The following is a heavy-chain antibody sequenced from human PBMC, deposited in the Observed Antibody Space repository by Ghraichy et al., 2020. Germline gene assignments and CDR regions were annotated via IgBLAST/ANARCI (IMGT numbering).Heavy chain of an antibody. CDR1: GFMFNRYF. CDR3: ARDPSWSYYPRSYFDF. D-gene: IGHD1-26*01. J-gene: IGHJ4*02. CDR2: MSKDGDKE. Sequence: GESLNISCAASGFMFNRYFMHWVRQVPGKALEWVSVMSKDGDKEYYLDSVRGRFTISRDNSMNTLYLQMNNLRPEDSALYYCARDPSWSYYPRSYFDFWGQGALVTVSS. V-gene: IGHV3-30-3*01.